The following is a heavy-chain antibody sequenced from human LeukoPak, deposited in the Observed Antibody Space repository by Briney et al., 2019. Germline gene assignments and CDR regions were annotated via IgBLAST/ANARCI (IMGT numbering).Heavy chain of an antibody. D-gene: IGHD3-10*01. Sequence: GGSLRLSCAASGFTFSSCTMTWVRQAPGKGLEWVSAISGSGGSTNYADSVKGRFTISRDNSKNTLSLQTNSLRVEDTAVYYCAKDYYYGSGSPYYVDKWGQGTLVTVSS. CDR2: ISGSGGST. J-gene: IGHJ4*02. V-gene: IGHV3-23*01. CDR1: GFTFSSCT. CDR3: AKDYYYGSGSPYYVDK.